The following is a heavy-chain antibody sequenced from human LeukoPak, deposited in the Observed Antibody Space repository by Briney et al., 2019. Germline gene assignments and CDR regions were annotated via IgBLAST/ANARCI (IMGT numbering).Heavy chain of an antibody. Sequence: GASVKVSCKASRGTFSSYAISWVRQAPGQGLEWMGRIIPILGIANYAQKFQGRVTITADKSTSTAYMELSSLRSEDTAVYYCARVLRGEGYFDYWGQGTLVTVSS. CDR3: ARVLRGEGYFDY. CDR1: RGTFSSYA. D-gene: IGHD3-10*01. V-gene: IGHV1-69*04. CDR2: IIPILGIA. J-gene: IGHJ4*02.